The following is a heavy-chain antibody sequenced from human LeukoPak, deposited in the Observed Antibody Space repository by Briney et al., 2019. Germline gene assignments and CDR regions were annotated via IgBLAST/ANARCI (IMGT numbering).Heavy chain of an antibody. CDR3: ARDWKCDC. V-gene: IGHV3-23*01. Sequence: GGSLRLSCAASGFAFRNYAMTWVRQALGKGLEWVAAISDSGAKTSYADSVKGRYTISRDNSKNMLYLQMNSLRVEDTAVYSCARDWKCDCWGQGTLATVSS. J-gene: IGHJ4*02. CDR2: ISDSGAKT. CDR1: GFAFRNYA. D-gene: IGHD1-1*01.